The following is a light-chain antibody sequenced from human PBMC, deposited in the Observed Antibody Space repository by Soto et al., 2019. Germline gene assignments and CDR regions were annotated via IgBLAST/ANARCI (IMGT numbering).Light chain of an antibody. CDR2: EVI. V-gene: IGLV2-14*01. CDR1: TNDIGRYNY. Sequence: QSALTQPASVSGSPGQSVTISCAGTTNDIGRYNYVSWYQLHPGKAPKLLISEVINRPSGVPDRFSGSKSGNMASLTISGLQPDDEANYYWASITGSNTPVVFGGGTKLTVL. CDR3: ASITGSNTPVV. J-gene: IGLJ3*02.